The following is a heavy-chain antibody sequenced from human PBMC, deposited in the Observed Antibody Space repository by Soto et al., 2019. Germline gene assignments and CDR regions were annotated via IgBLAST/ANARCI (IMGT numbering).Heavy chain of an antibody. CDR2: VSAFNGEK. J-gene: IGHJ4*02. CDR3: AKGSSTPLSGDS. Sequence: QVQLVQSGPEVRKPGDSVKVSCKASGYTFTNYGINWVRQAPAQGLEWMGWVSAFNGEKTYAQKVQDRIIMTTDTSTSTAYMELRSLRSDDTAVYYCAKGSSTPLSGDSWGQGTLVTVSS. D-gene: IGHD1-1*01. V-gene: IGHV1-18*01. CDR1: GYTFTNYG.